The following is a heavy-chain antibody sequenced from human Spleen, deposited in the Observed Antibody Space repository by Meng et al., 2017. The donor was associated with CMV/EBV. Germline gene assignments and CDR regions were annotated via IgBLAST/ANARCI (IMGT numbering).Heavy chain of an antibody. V-gene: IGHV3-7*01. CDR2: IKQDGSEK. J-gene: IGHJ5*02. Sequence: GESLKISCAASGFTLSSYWMSWVRQAPGKGLEWVANIKQDGSEKYYVDSVKGRFTISRDNAKNSLYLQMNSLRAEDTAVYYCARDGSRDCSSTSCYYRTWGQGTLVTVSS. D-gene: IGHD2-2*01. CDR1: GFTLSSYW. CDR3: ARDGSRDCSSTSCYYRT.